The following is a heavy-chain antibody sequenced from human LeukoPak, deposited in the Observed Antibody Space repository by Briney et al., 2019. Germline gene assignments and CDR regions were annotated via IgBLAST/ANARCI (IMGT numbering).Heavy chain of an antibody. CDR1: GFTFTAFT. D-gene: IGHD1-14*01. CDR3: ARDRNFVAFDI. J-gene: IGHJ3*02. V-gene: IGHV3-21*06. Sequence: KPGGSLRLSCAASGFTFTAFTINWVRQAPGKGLEWVSSISSSSFVYFADSLKGRFTISRDNAKNSVYLQINSLRAEDTAVYYCARDRNFVAFDIWGQGTMVTVSS. CDR2: ISSSSFV.